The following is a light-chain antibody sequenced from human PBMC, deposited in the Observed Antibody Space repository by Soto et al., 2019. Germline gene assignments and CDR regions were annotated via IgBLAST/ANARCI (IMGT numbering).Light chain of an antibody. CDR1: SSDVGGYKY. V-gene: IGLV2-8*01. J-gene: IGLJ1*01. CDR3: SSLGV. CDR2: EVS. Sequence: QSALTQPPSASGSPGQSATISCTGTSSDVGGYKYVSWYQQHPGKAPKLMIYEVSKRPSGVPDRFSGSKSGNTASLTVSGLQAEDEADYYCSSLGVFGTGTKLTVL.